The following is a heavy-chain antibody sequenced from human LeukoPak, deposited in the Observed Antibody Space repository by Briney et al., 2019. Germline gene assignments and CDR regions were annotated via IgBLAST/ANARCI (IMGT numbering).Heavy chain of an antibody. Sequence: PSGTLSLTCSVSGGTISSSNWWSWARQPPRKGLEWIGAIYHSGSTNYNPSLKSRVTISVDKSKNQFSLKLSSVTAADTAVYYCARDSSGYFDYWGQGTLVTVSS. J-gene: IGHJ4*02. CDR3: ARDSSGYFDY. D-gene: IGHD3-22*01. CDR1: GGTISSSNW. CDR2: IYHSGST. V-gene: IGHV4-4*02.